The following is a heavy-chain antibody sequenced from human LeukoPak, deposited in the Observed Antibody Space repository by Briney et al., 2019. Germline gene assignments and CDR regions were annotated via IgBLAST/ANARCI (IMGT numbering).Heavy chain of an antibody. Sequence: ASVKVPCKASGGTFSSYAISWVRQAPGQGLEWMGGIIPIFDTANYAQKFQGRVTITADKSTSTAYMELSSLRSEDTAVYYCASWQMTTVTTLAFDIWGQGTMVTVSS. CDR2: IIPIFDTA. J-gene: IGHJ3*02. D-gene: IGHD4-17*01. CDR1: GGTFSSYA. CDR3: ASWQMTTVTTLAFDI. V-gene: IGHV1-69*06.